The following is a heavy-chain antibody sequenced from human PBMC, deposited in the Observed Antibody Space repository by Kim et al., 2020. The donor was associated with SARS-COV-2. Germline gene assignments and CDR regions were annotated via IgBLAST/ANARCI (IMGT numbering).Heavy chain of an antibody. V-gene: IGHV4-31*02. J-gene: IGHJ6*02. Sequence: YTPSLKSRVTISDDTSKSQFSLKLRSVTAAATAVYYWARVSPLYYYGMDVWGQGTKVTVSS. CDR3: ARVSPLYYYGMDV.